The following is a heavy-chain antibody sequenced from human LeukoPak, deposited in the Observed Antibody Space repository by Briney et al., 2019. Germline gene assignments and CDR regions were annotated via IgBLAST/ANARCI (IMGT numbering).Heavy chain of an antibody. Sequence: GGSLRLSCTASGFTLGDYAMSWFRQAPGKGGEWGGFIRSKAYGGTTEYAASVKGRFTISRDDSKGIAYLQMNSLKTEDTAVYYCTRGLTMIVVVMILWGQGTLVTVSS. CDR1: GFTLGDYA. CDR3: TRGLTMIVVVMIL. V-gene: IGHV3-49*03. CDR2: IRSKAYGGTT. J-gene: IGHJ4*02. D-gene: IGHD3-22*01.